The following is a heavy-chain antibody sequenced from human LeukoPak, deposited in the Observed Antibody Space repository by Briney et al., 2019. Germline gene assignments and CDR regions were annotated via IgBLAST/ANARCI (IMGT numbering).Heavy chain of an antibody. D-gene: IGHD5-18*01. V-gene: IGHV4-34*01. CDR2: INHSGST. CDR1: GGSLSGYY. CDR3: ARHVDTAMVY. J-gene: IGHJ4*02. Sequence: SETLSLTCAVYGGSLSGYYWSWIRQPPGKGLEWIGEINHSGSTNYNPSLKSRVTISVDTSKNQFSLKLSSVTAADTAVYYCARHVDTAMVYWGQGTLVTVSS.